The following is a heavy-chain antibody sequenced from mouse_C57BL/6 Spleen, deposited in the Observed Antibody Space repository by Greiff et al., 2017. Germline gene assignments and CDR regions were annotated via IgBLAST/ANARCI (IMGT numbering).Heavy chain of an antibody. CDR2: IHPNSGST. J-gene: IGHJ3*01. Sequence: VQLQQPGAELVKPGASVKLSCKASGYTFTSYWMHWVKQRPGQGLEWIGMIHPNSGSTNYNEKFKSKATLTVDKSSSTAYMQLSSLTSEDSAVYYCARENDYHDLFAYWGQGTLVTVSA. V-gene: IGHV1-64*01. CDR1: GYTFTSYW. CDR3: ARENDYHDLFAY. D-gene: IGHD2-4*01.